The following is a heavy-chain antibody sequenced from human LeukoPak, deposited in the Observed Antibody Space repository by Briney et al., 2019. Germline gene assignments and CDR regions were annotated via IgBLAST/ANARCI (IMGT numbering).Heavy chain of an antibody. CDR3: ARGSVTKDIVVVVAATPKNWFDP. D-gene: IGHD2-15*01. V-gene: IGHV1-2*04. J-gene: IGHJ5*02. Sequence: ASVKVSCKASGYTFSNYGLNWVRQVPGQGLEWMGWINPNSGGTNYAQKFQGWVTMTRDTSISTAYMELSRLRSDDTAVYYCARGSVTKDIVVVVAATPKNWFDPWGQGTLVTVSS. CDR2: INPNSGGT. CDR1: GYTFSNYG.